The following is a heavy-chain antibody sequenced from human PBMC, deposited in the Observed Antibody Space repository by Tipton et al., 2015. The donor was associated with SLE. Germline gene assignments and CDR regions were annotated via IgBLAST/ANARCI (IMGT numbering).Heavy chain of an antibody. Sequence: LMQPSETLSLTCIVSGGSITSSSYYWGWIRQPPGKGLEWIASIYYSGSAFYSPSLKSRVTISVDTSKNQFSLKLSSVTAADTAVYYCATGEYRTAGRYYNNCFDPWGQGTLVTVSS. CDR3: ATGEYRTAGRYYNNCFDP. J-gene: IGHJ5*02. D-gene: IGHD3-10*01. V-gene: IGHV4-39*01. CDR2: IYYSGSA. CDR1: GGSITSSSYY.